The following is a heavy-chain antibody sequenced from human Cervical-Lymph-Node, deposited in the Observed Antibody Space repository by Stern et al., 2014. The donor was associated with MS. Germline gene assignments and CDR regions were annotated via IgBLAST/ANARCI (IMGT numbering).Heavy chain of an antibody. Sequence: QVQLQESGPGLVRPSGTLSLTCAVSGDSISNDNWWSWVRQPPGKGLEWIWEAYHTGTANYAPSLKSRVTISVDKSKSQFSLRLTSMTAADTAVYYCARDQGFQLMNSWGQGTLVIVSS. CDR2: AYHTGTA. CDR1: GDSISNDNW. V-gene: IGHV4-4*02. D-gene: IGHD2-2*01. CDR3: ARDQGFQLMNS. J-gene: IGHJ4*02.